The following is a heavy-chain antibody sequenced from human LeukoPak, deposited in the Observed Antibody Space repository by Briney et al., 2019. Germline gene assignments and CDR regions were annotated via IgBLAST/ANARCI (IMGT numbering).Heavy chain of an antibody. CDR3: ARGKGLATYYGSGSTY. J-gene: IGHJ4*02. CDR2: INHSGST. CDR1: GXSFSGYY. D-gene: IGHD3-10*01. Sequence: SETLSLTCAVYGXSFSGYYWSWIRQPPGKGLEWIGEINHSGSTNYNPSLKSRVTISVDTSKNQFSLKLSSVTAADTAVYYCARGKGLATYYGSGSTYWGQGTLVTVSS. V-gene: IGHV4-34*01.